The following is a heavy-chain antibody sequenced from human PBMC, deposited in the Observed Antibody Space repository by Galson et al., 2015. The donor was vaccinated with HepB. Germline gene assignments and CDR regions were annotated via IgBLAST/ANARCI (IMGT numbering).Heavy chain of an antibody. V-gene: IGHV3-30*18. Sequence: SLRLSCAASGFTFSSYGMHWVRQAPGKGLEWVAVISYDGSNKYYADSVKGRFTISRDNSKNTLYLQMNSLRTEDTAVYYCAKITRYCSSTSCYDYWGQGTLVTVSS. D-gene: IGHD2-2*01. CDR2: ISYDGSNK. J-gene: IGHJ4*02. CDR1: GFTFSSYG. CDR3: AKITRYCSSTSCYDY.